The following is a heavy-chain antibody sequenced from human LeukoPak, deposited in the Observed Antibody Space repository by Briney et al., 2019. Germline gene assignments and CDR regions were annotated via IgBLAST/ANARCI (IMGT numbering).Heavy chain of an antibody. V-gene: IGHV4-34*01. CDR1: GVPFSNYY. CDR3: TGAVAGHPD. D-gene: IGHD6-19*01. Sequence: SETLSLTCAVSGVPFSNYYWSWVRQSPRQGLEWIGEINHSGYTNYNPSLKSRVTMSIDTSKNQFSLKVTSVTAADAGVYYCTGAVAGHPDWGQGTLVTVSS. J-gene: IGHJ4*02. CDR2: INHSGYT.